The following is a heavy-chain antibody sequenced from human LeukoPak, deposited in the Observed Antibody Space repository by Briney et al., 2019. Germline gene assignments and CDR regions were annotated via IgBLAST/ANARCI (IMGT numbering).Heavy chain of an antibody. J-gene: IGHJ5*02. V-gene: IGHV4-59*11. CDR2: IYYSGST. CDR1: GGSISSHY. Sequence: IPLETLSLTCTVSGGSISSHYWSWIRQPPGKGLEWIGYIYYSGSTNHNPSLKSRVTISVDTSKNQFSLKLSSVTAADTAVYYCVRDHGTGAVWFDPWGQGTLVTVSS. D-gene: IGHD1-1*01. CDR3: VRDHGTGAVWFDP.